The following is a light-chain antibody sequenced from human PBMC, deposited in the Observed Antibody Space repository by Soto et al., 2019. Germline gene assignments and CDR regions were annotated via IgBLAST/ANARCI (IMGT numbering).Light chain of an antibody. CDR2: WAS. J-gene: IGKJ3*01. CDR3: QQYYSTPFT. V-gene: IGKV4-1*01. Sequence: DIVMTQSPDSLAVSLGERATINCKSSQSVLYSSNNKNYLAWYQHEPGQPPKLLIYWASTRESGVPDRFSGSGSGTDFTLTISSLQAADVAVYYCQQYYSTPFTFGPGTKVDIK. CDR1: QSVLYSSNNKNY.